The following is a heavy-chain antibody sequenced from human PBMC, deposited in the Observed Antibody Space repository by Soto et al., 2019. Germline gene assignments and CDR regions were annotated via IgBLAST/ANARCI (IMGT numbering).Heavy chain of an antibody. V-gene: IGHV4-31*03. CDR3: ARVGTVTGDYYYGMDV. CDR1: GGSISSGGYY. D-gene: IGHD4-17*01. J-gene: IGHJ6*02. CDR2: IYYSGST. Sequence: PSETLSLTCTVSGGSISSGGYYWSWIRQHPGKGLEWIGYIYYSGSTYYNPSLKSRVTISVDTSKNQFSLKLSSVTAADTAVYYCARVGTVTGDYYYGMDVWGQGTKVTVSS.